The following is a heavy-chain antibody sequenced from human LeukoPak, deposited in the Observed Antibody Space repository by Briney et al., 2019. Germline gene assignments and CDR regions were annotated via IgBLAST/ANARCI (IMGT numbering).Heavy chain of an antibody. D-gene: IGHD6-13*01. Sequence: ASVKVSCRASGYTFTGYYMHWVRQAPGQGLEWMGWITAYNDNTYYAQKLQGRVTMTTDTSTSTAYMELRSLRSDDTAVYYCARDLRRGSSSWYVSGGDYWGQGTLVTVSS. CDR1: GYTFTGYY. CDR2: ITAYNDNT. V-gene: IGHV1-18*04. J-gene: IGHJ4*02. CDR3: ARDLRRGSSSWYVSGGDY.